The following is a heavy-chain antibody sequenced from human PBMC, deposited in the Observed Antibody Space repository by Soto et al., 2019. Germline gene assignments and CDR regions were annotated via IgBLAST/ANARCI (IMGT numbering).Heavy chain of an antibody. Sequence: PSETLSLTCTVSGGSISSYYWSWIRQPPGKGLEWIGYIYYSGSTNYNPSLKSRVTISVDTSKNQFSLKLSSVTAADTAVYYCARGTYYYDSSGYDLEYYFDYWGQGTLVTVSS. V-gene: IGHV4-59*01. D-gene: IGHD3-22*01. J-gene: IGHJ4*02. CDR3: ARGTYYYDSSGYDLEYYFDY. CDR1: GGSISSYY. CDR2: IYYSGST.